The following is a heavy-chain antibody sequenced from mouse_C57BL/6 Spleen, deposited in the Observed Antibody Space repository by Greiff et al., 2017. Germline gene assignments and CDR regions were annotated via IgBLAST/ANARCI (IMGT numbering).Heavy chain of an antibody. Sequence: QVQLQQSGAELAKPGASVKLSCKASGYTFTSYWMHWVKQRPGQGLELIGYINPSSGYTKYNQKFKDKATLTADKSSSTAYMQLSSLTYEDSAVYYCARSSLHGYYGAAWFAYWGQGTLVTVSA. V-gene: IGHV1-7*01. J-gene: IGHJ3*01. D-gene: IGHD2-3*01. CDR3: ARSSLHGYYGAAWFAY. CDR2: INPSSGYT. CDR1: GYTFTSYW.